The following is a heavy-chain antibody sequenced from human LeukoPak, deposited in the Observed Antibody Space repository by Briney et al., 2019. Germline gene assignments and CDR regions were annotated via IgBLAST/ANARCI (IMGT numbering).Heavy chain of an antibody. CDR2: IYYSGST. Sequence: PSETLSLTCAVYGGSFSGYYWSWIRQPPGKGLEWIGYIYYSGSTNYNPSLKSRVTISVDTSKNQFSLKLSSVTAADTAVYYCARHYSLANWGRGTMVTVSS. CDR1: GGSFSGYY. J-gene: IGHJ3*01. D-gene: IGHD2-21*01. CDR3: ARHYSLAN. V-gene: IGHV4-59*01.